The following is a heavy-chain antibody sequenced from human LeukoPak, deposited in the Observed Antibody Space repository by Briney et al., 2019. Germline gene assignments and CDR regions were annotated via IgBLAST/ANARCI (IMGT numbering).Heavy chain of an antibody. CDR2: ISAYNGNT. CDR1: GYTFTSYG. V-gene: IGHV1-18*01. CDR3: ARDRKVHPYYYDSSGYSPFDY. D-gene: IGHD3-22*01. Sequence: ASVKVSCKASGYTFTSYGISWVRQAPGQGLEWMGWISAYNGNTNYAQKLQGRVTMTTDTSTSTAYMELRSLRSDDTAVYYCARDRKVHPYYYDSSGYSPFDYWGQGTLVTVSS. J-gene: IGHJ4*02.